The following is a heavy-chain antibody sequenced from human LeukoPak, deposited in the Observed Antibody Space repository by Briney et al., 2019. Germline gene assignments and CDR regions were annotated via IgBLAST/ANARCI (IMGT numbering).Heavy chain of an antibody. CDR2: IRYDGSKK. D-gene: IGHD2-2*01. Sequence: GGSLRLSCAAPGFSFNNYGMHWVRQAPGRGLEWVAFIRYDGSKKYYVDSVKGRFTISRDNSKNTLYLQVNSLRVEDTAVYYCAKDLCSSTSCYLDIWGQGAMVTVSS. V-gene: IGHV3-30*02. J-gene: IGHJ3*02. CDR3: AKDLCSSTSCYLDI. CDR1: GFSFNNYG.